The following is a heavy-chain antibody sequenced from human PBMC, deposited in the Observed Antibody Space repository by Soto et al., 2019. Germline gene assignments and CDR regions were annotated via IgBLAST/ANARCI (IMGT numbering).Heavy chain of an antibody. J-gene: IGHJ5*02. CDR3: ARGYPAEYSSSSCWFDP. D-gene: IGHD6-6*01. CDR1: GYTFTSYG. Sequence: ASVKVSCKASGYTFTSYGISWVRQAPGQGLEWMGWISAYNGNTNYAQKLQGRVTMTTDTSTSTAHMELRSLRSDDTAVYYCARGYPAEYSSSSCWFDPWGRGTLVTVSS. CDR2: ISAYNGNT. V-gene: IGHV1-18*01.